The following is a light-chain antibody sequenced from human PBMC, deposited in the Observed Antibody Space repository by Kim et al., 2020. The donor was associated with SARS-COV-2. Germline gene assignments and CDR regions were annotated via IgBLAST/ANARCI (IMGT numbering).Light chain of an antibody. CDR3: NSRDTNNNVI. CDR2: GKN. J-gene: IGLJ2*01. CDR1: SLRSYY. V-gene: IGLV3-19*01. Sequence: SSELTQDPAVSVALGQTVRITCQGDSLRSYYANWYQQKPGEAPIVVIYGKNNRPSGIPDRFSGSSSGNTASVTITATQAGDEADYYCNSRDTNNNVIFGGGTQLTVL.